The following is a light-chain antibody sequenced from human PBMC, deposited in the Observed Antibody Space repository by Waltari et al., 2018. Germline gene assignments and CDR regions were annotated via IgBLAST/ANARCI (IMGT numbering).Light chain of an antibody. J-gene: IGLJ3*02. CDR1: SSDIGAYNH. V-gene: IGLV2-14*01. CDR3: SSYTTTTAWV. CDR2: EVS. Sequence: QSALTQSASVSGSLGQSISISCIGTSSDIGAYNHVSWYQQHPGKVPKLLIYEVSNRPSGVSHRFSGSKSGNTASLTISGLQAEDEADYYCSSYTTTTAWVFGGGTELTLL.